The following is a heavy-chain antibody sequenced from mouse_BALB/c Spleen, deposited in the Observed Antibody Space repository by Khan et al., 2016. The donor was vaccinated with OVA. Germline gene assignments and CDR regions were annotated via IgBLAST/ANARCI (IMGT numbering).Heavy chain of an antibody. CDR2: ISSGGDYT. J-gene: IGHJ3*01. V-gene: IGHV5-6*01. CDR3: AEQLNGSFAC. Sequence: EVELVESGGDLVKPGGSLKLSCAVSGFTFSSYSMSWVRQTPDKRLEWVASISSGGDYTYYPDSVKGRFTISRDNAKNTLYLQMSDLNSEDTAMYYCAEQLNGSFACWGRGTLVTGSA. CDR1: GFTFSSYS.